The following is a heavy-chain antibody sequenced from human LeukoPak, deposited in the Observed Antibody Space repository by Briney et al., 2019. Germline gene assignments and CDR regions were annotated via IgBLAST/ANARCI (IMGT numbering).Heavy chain of an antibody. J-gene: IGHJ4*02. CDR1: GFTFSSYG. V-gene: IGHV3-30*18. D-gene: IGHD3-10*01. CDR2: ISYDGSKT. CDR3: AKDWYYYGSGTFIPSN. Sequence: GGSLRLSCAASGFTFSSYGMHWVRQALGKGLEWVAVISYDGSKTYYADSVKGRITISRDNSKNTLYLQMNSLRAEDTAVYYCAKDWYYYGSGTFIPSNWGQGTLVTVSS.